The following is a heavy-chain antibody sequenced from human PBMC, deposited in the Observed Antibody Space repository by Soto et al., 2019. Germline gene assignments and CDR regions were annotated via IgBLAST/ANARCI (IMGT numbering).Heavy chain of an antibody. CDR3: ARGGGYYGSGSYLGYGMDV. D-gene: IGHD3-10*01. V-gene: IGHV4-30-4*01. CDR2: IYYSGST. CDR1: GGSISSGDYY. J-gene: IGHJ6*02. Sequence: SETLSLTCTVSGGSISSGDYYWSWIRQPPGKGLEWIGYIYYSGSTYYNPSLKSRVTISVDTSKNQFSLKLSSVTAADTAVYYCARGGGYYGSGSYLGYGMDVWGQGTTVTVSS.